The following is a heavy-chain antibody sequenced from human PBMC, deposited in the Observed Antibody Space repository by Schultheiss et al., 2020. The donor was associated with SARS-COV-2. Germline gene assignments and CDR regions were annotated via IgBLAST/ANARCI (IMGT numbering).Heavy chain of an antibody. J-gene: IGHJ4*02. Sequence: GGSLRLSCAASGFTFSNYAMSWVRQAPGKGLEWVGFIRSKAYGGTTEYAASVKGRFTISRDYSKSIAYLQMNSLKTEDTAVYYCTRRGYDYVWGSYRPPLDYWGQGTLVTVSS. D-gene: IGHD3-16*02. V-gene: IGHV3-49*04. CDR1: GFTFSNYA. CDR2: IRSKAYGGTT. CDR3: TRRGYDYVWGSYRPPLDY.